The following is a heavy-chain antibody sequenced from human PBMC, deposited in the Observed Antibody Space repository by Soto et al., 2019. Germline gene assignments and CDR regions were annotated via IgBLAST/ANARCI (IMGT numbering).Heavy chain of an antibody. CDR1: GFSFSTYT. Sequence: EVQLVESGGGLVKPGGSLRLSCAASGFSFSTYTMSWVRQAPGKGLEWVSSISSSSSYIYYSDSMKGRFTISRDNAKNSLFLQMNSLRLEDTAVYYCARSSLGILRFLGWSFDYWGQGTLVTVSS. CDR3: ARSSLGILRFLGWSFDY. V-gene: IGHV3-21*01. CDR2: ISSSSSYI. J-gene: IGHJ4*02. D-gene: IGHD3-3*01.